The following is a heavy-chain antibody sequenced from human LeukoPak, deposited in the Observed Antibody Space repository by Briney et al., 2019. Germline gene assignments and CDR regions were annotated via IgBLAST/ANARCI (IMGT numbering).Heavy chain of an antibody. Sequence: GGSLRLSCAASGFTFNTFNMNWVRQAPGKGLKWVSSITSGGDYIYYADSVKGRFTTSRDNAKNSLSLQLNSLRVENTAVYYCARGHYDVLAASYKWTPDYWGQGTLVTVSS. V-gene: IGHV3-21*01. J-gene: IGHJ4*02. CDR2: ITSGGDYI. CDR3: ARGHYDVLAASYKWTPDY. D-gene: IGHD3-9*01. CDR1: GFTFNTFN.